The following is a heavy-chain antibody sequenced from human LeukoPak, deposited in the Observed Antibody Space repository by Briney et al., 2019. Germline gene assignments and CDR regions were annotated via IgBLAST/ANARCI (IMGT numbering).Heavy chain of an antibody. V-gene: IGHV3-21*01. CDR1: GFTFSSYG. J-gene: IGHJ6*03. CDR3: ARDLTDHYYGRDYYYYMDV. D-gene: IGHD3-10*01. CDR2: FSSISSYI. Sequence: PGGSLRLSCAASGFTFSSYGMSWSPRAPGRGRGGFPPFSSISSYIYYADSVKGRFTISRDNAKNSLYLQMNSLRAEDTAVYYCARDLTDHYYGRDYYYYMDVWGKGTTVTISS.